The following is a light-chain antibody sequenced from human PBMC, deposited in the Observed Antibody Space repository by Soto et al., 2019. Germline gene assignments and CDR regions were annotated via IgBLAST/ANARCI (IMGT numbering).Light chain of an antibody. J-gene: IGLJ1*01. V-gene: IGLV1-44*01. CDR1: GSNIGSNT. Sequence: QSVLTQPPSASGTPGQRVTISCSGSGSNIGSNTVDWYQQLPGTAPKLLIYSNNQRPSWVPDRFSGAKSGTSVSLAISGLQSEDEADYYCAAWDDSLNGRLFGTGTKLTVL. CDR2: SNN. CDR3: AAWDDSLNGRL.